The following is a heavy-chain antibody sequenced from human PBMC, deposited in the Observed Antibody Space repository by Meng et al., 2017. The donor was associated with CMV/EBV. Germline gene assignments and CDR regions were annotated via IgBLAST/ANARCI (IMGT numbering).Heavy chain of an antibody. CDR1: GFTFSSCW. J-gene: IGHJ4*02. Sequence: GESLKISCAASGFTFSSCWMSWVRQAPGKGLEWVANIKQDGSEKYYVDSVKGRFPISRDNAKNSLYLQRNSLRAEDTAVYYCARVSDYGDYADVFDYWGQGTLVTVSS. CDR2: IKQDGSEK. V-gene: IGHV3-7*01. CDR3: ARVSDYGDYADVFDY. D-gene: IGHD4-17*01.